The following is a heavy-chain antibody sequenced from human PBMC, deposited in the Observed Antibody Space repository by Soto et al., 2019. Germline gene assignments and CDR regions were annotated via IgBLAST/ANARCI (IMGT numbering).Heavy chain of an antibody. D-gene: IGHD4-17*01. J-gene: IGHJ4*02. Sequence: GGSLRLSCAASGFTFSGSAMHWVRQASGKGLEWVGRIRSKANSYATAYAASVKGRFTISRDDSKNTAYLQMNSLKTEDTAVYYCTRVPTGDYVFDYWGQGTLVTVSS. CDR1: GFTFSGSA. CDR3: TRVPTGDYVFDY. V-gene: IGHV3-73*01. CDR2: IRSKANSYAT.